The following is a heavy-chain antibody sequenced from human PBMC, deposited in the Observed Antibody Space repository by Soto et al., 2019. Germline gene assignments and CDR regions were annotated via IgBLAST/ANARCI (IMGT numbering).Heavy chain of an antibody. Sequence: PSETLSLTCTVSGGSISSSSYYWGWIRQPPGKGLEWIGSIYYSGSTYYNPSLKSRVTISVDTSKNQFSLKLSSVTAVDTAVYYCARVSYYYGMDVWGQGTTVTVSS. CDR1: GGSISSSSYY. V-gene: IGHV4-39*07. J-gene: IGHJ6*02. CDR2: IYYSGST. CDR3: ARVSYYYGMDV.